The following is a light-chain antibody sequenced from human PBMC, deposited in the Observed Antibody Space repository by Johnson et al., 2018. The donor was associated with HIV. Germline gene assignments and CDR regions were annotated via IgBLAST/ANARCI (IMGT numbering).Light chain of an antibody. CDR2: DNN. V-gene: IGLV1-51*01. CDR3: GTWDGSLSAGV. CDR1: SSNIGNNY. Sequence: QSALTQPPSVSAAPGQKVTISCSGSSSNIGNNYVSWYQQIPGTAPKLLIYDNNKRPSGIPDRFSGSKSGTSTPLGIHGLQTGDEADYYCGTWDGSLSAGVFGTGTKVTVL. J-gene: IGLJ1*01.